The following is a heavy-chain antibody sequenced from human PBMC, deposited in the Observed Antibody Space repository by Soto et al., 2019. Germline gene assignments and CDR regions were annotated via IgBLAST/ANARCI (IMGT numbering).Heavy chain of an antibody. Sequence: SETLSLTCTVSRGSISHYYWSWIRQPPGKGLEWIGYIYHSGSTVYNPSLKSRVTMSVDTSKNQFSLKLRAVTAADTAVYYCVSHTNGDHIDYWGQGTLVTVSS. CDR2: IYHSGST. V-gene: IGHV4-59*01. D-gene: IGHD4-17*01. CDR1: RGSISHYY. CDR3: VSHTNGDHIDY. J-gene: IGHJ4*02.